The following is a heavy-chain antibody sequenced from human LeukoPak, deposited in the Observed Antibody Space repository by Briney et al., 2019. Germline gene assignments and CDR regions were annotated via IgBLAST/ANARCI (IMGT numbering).Heavy chain of an antibody. CDR3: ARGRRDGYNLEYFDK. CDR2: FYYSGST. D-gene: IGHD5-24*01. V-gene: IGHV4-39*01. Sequence: PSETLSLTCTVSGGSITSSSYYWGSIRQPPGKGLQWIGSFYYSGSTYYNPSLKSRVTIYVDTSKNQFSLKLSSVTAADTAVYYCARGRRDGYNLEYFDKWGQGTLVTVSS. CDR1: GGSITSSSYY. J-gene: IGHJ4*02.